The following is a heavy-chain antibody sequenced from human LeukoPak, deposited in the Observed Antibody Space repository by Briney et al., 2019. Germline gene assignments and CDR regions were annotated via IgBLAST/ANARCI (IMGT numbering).Heavy chain of an antibody. CDR3: ASSMGYDSSDGSSAFDI. Sequence: SETLSLTCTVSGGSISSYYWSWIRQPPGKGLEWIGSIYYSGSTYYNPSLKSRVTISVDTSKNQFSLKLSSVTAADTAVYYCASSMGYDSSDGSSAFDIWGQGTMVTVSS. CDR2: IYYSGST. CDR1: GGSISSYY. D-gene: IGHD3-22*01. V-gene: IGHV4-39*01. J-gene: IGHJ3*02.